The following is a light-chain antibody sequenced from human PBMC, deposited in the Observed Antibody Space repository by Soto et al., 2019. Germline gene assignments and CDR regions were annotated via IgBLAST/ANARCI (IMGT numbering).Light chain of an antibody. CDR1: LTVDSRY. J-gene: IGKJ2*01. CDR2: SAS. CDR3: QQYGSSPPYS. Sequence: EIVLTQSPGTLSLSPGERATLSCRASLTVDSRYLAWYQQKPGQAPRLLIYSASSRAAGIPDSFTGSGSGPDFTLTISRLEPEDFAVYYCQQYGSSPPYSFGQGTKLEIK. V-gene: IGKV3-20*01.